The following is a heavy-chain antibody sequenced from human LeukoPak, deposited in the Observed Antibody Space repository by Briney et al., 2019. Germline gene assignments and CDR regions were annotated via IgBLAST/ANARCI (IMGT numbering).Heavy chain of an antibody. CDR1: GFTFSSYS. CDR2: ISSSSSYI. Sequence: GGSLRLSCAASGFTFSSYSMNWVRQAPGKGLEWVSSISSSSSYIYYADSVKGRFTIPRDNAKNSLYLQMNSLRAEDTAVYYCARSHYYYYYMDVWGKGTTVTVSS. CDR3: ARSHYYYYYMDV. V-gene: IGHV3-21*01. J-gene: IGHJ6*03.